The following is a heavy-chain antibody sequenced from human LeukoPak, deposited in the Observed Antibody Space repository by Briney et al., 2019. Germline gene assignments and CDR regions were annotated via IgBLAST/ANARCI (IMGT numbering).Heavy chain of an antibody. CDR1: GGSISSYY. J-gene: IGHJ4*02. D-gene: IGHD4-17*01. CDR2: IYYSGST. CDR3: ARDRGYGDYLNYFDY. Sequence: PSETLSLTCTVSGGSISSYYWSWIRQSPGKGLEWIGYIYYSGSTNSNPSLKSRVTISVDTSKNQFSLNLSSVTAADTAVYYCARDRGYGDYLNYFDYWGQGTLVTVSS. V-gene: IGHV4-59*01.